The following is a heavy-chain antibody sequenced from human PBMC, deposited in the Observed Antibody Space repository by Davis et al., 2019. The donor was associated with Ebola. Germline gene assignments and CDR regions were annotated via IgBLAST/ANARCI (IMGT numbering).Heavy chain of an antibody. Sequence: PSETLSLTCTVSGGSISSYYWSWIRQPPGKGLEWIGSIYYSGSTYYNPSLKSRVTISVDTSKNQFSLKLSSVTAADTAVYYCAALGYCSSTSCYTGAYYYGMDVWGQGTTVTVSS. V-gene: IGHV4-59*05. CDR1: GGSISSYY. CDR3: AALGYCSSTSCYTGAYYYGMDV. J-gene: IGHJ6*02. CDR2: IYYSGST. D-gene: IGHD2-2*02.